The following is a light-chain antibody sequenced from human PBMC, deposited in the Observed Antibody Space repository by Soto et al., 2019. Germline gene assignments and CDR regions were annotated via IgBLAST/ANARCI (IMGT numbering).Light chain of an antibody. V-gene: IGKV3-11*01. Sequence: EIVLTQSPATLSLSPGETATLSCRASQSVSNFLAWYQQKPGQAPRLLIYETDHRATGIPDRFSGSGSGTDFALTITSLEPEDFAVYHCQQYAGSTWTFGQGTKVEIK. J-gene: IGKJ1*01. CDR2: ETD. CDR1: QSVSNF. CDR3: QQYAGSTWT.